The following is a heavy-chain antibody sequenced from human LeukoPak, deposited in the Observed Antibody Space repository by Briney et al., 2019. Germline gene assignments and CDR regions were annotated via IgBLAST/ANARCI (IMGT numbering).Heavy chain of an antibody. J-gene: IGHJ5*02. D-gene: IGHD2-2*01. Sequence: ASVKVSCKASGYTFTSYGISWVRQAPGQGLEWMGWISAYNGNTNYAQKLQGRATMTTDTSTSTAYMELRSLRSDDTAVYYCARGYCSSTSCYSRWFDPWGQGTLVTVSS. CDR1: GYTFTSYG. V-gene: IGHV1-18*01. CDR3: ARGYCSSTSCYSRWFDP. CDR2: ISAYNGNT.